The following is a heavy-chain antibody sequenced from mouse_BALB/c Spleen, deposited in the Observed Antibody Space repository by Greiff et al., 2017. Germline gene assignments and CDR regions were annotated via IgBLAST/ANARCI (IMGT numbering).Heavy chain of an antibody. V-gene: IGHV1-4*01. CDR2: INPSSGYT. CDR1: GYTFTSYT. J-gene: IGHJ4*01. Sequence: VQLQESGAELARPGASVKMSCKASGYTFTSYTMHWVKQRPGQGLEWIVYINPSSGYTNYNQKFKDKATLTADKSSSTAYMQLSSLTSEDSAVYYCARSRRQLGENAMDYWGQGTSVTVSS. CDR3: ARSRRQLGENAMDY. D-gene: IGHD3-2*01.